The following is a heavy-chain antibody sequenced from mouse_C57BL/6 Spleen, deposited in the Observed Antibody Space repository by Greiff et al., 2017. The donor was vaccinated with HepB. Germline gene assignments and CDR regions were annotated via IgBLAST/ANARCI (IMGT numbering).Heavy chain of an antibody. Sequence: VQLQESGAELVRPGASVKLSCKASGYTFTDYYINWVKQRPGQGLEWIARIYPGSGNTYYNEKFKGKATLTAEKSSSTAYMQLSSLTSEDSAVYFCARDIHIGENAMDYWGQGTSVTVSS. D-gene: IGHD2-14*01. CDR1: GYTFTDYY. CDR2: IYPGSGNT. J-gene: IGHJ4*01. CDR3: ARDIHIGENAMDY. V-gene: IGHV1-76*01.